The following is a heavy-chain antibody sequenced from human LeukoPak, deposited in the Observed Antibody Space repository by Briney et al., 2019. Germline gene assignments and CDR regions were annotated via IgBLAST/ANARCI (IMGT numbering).Heavy chain of an antibody. V-gene: IGHV3-53*01. CDR2: IYSGGST. D-gene: IGHD2-21*02. J-gene: IGHJ4*02. CDR1: GFTVSSNY. CDR3: ARVGASSGDWVRFDY. Sequence: PGGSLRLSCAASGFTVSSNYMSWVRQAPGKGLEWVSVIYSGGSTSYADSVKGRFTFSRDKSKNTLYLQMNSLRAEDTAVYYCARVGASSGDWVRFDYWSQGTLATVSS.